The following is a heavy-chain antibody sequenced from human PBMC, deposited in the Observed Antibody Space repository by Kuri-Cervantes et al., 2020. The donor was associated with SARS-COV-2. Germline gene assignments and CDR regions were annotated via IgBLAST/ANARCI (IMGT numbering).Heavy chain of an antibody. V-gene: IGHV1-69*05. CDR3: ARSSPEGYEYEQQLIPYYFDY. J-gene: IGHJ4*02. Sequence: SVKVSCKASGYTFTSYDINWVRQAPGQGLEWMGGIIPIFGTANYAQKFQGRVTITTDESTSTAYMELSSLRSEDTAVYYCARSSPEGYEYEQQLIPYYFDYWGQGTLVTVSS. CDR1: GYTFTSYD. CDR2: IIPIFGTA. D-gene: IGHD6-13*01.